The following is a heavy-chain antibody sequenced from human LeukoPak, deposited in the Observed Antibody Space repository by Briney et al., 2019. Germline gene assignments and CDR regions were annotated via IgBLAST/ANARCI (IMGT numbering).Heavy chain of an antibody. J-gene: IGHJ4*02. CDR3: AREELSLGTPDY. V-gene: IGHV3-11*01. CDR1: AFTLSDYY. Sequence: GRSLTLSWAPAAFTLSDYYTRCIRHAPGEGMEWDSYISSSGSTIYYADSVKGRFTISRDNAKNSLYLQMNSLRAEDTAVYYCAREELSLGTPDYWGQGTLVTVSS. D-gene: IGHD3-16*02. CDR2: ISSSGSTI.